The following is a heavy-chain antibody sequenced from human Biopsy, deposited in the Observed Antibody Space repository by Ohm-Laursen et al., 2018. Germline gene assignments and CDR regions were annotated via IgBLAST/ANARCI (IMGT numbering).Heavy chain of an antibody. CDR3: ARATNSTGWPYYYFYGMDV. D-gene: IGHD2/OR15-2a*01. CDR2: IYYIGST. Sequence: GTLSLTCTVSGGSISSDYWSWIRQTPGKGLEWIGYIYYIGSTNYNPSLKSRVTISVDTSKNQFSLRLNSVTAADTAVYHCARATNSTGWPYYYFYGMDVWGQGTTVTVSS. V-gene: IGHV4-59*01. CDR1: GGSISSDY. J-gene: IGHJ6*02.